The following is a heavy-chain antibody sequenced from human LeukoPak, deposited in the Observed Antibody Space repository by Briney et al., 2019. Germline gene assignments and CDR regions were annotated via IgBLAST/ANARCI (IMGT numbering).Heavy chain of an antibody. CDR2: IRGDGTTA. Sequence: PGGSLRLSCAASGFTFEDYAMHWVRQAPGKGLDWVSLIRGDGTTAYYADSVKGRFTISRDNSKNSLYLQMNSLRTGDTALYYCAKDIGSGWSFDYWGQGTLVSVSS. CDR1: GFTFEDYA. J-gene: IGHJ4*02. V-gene: IGHV3-43*02. CDR3: AKDIGSGWSFDY. D-gene: IGHD6-19*01.